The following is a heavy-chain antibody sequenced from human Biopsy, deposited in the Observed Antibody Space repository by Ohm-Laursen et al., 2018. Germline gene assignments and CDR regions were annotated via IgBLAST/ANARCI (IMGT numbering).Heavy chain of an antibody. CDR2: ISTYNDDT. Sequence: ASVKVSCKVSGYTFTDYFLHWVRQAPGQGPEWVGWISTYNDDTNIAQKFQGRVSMTTDTSTRTAYMELRSLRSGDTAIYFCARDPGYDFWSGSDPFDIWGQGTLVTVS. V-gene: IGHV1-18*04. CDR1: GYTFTDYF. D-gene: IGHD3-3*01. J-gene: IGHJ3*02. CDR3: ARDPGYDFWSGSDPFDI.